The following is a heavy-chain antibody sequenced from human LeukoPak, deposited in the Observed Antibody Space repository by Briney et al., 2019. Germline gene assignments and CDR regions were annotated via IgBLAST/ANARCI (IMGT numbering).Heavy chain of an antibody. J-gene: IGHJ4*02. V-gene: IGHV1-2*02. CDR2: INPNSGGT. CDR1: GYTFTGYY. D-gene: IGHD6-19*01. CDR3: ARGSGWSYFDY. Sequence: ASVKVSCKASGYTFTGYYMHWVRQAPGQGLEWMGWINPNSGGTNYAQEFQGRVTMTRDTSISTAYMELSRLRSDDTAVYYCARGSGWSYFDYWGQGTLVTVSS.